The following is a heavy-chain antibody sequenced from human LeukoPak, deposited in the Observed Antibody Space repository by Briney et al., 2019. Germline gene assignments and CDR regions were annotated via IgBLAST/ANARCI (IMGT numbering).Heavy chain of an antibody. CDR3: AKRPSDYGDYVSYFDY. Sequence: GGSLRLSCAASGFSFISYGMHWVRQAPGKGLEWVGVISDDGRSKDYADSVKGRFTISRDNSKDPLYPQMNSLRAEDTAVYYCAKRPSDYGDYVSYFDYWGQGTLVTVSS. CDR2: ISDDGRSK. V-gene: IGHV3-30*18. CDR1: GFSFISYG. D-gene: IGHD4-17*01. J-gene: IGHJ4*02.